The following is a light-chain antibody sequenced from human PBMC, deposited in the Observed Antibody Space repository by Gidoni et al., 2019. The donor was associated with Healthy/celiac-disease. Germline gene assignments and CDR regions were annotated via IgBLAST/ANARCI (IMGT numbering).Light chain of an antibody. V-gene: IGLV2-23*01. CDR1: SSDVGSYNL. CDR3: CSYAGSSKV. CDR2: EGS. Sequence: QSALTQPASVAGSPGQSITISCTGTSSDVGSYNLVSWYQQHPGKAPQLIIYEGSKRPAVVSNRFSGSKSGNTASLTISGLQAEDEADYYCCSYAGSSKVFGTGTKVTVL. J-gene: IGLJ1*01.